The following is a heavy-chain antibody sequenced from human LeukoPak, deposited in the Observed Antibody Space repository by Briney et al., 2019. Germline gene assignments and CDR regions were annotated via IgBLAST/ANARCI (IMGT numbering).Heavy chain of an antibody. CDR3: ARVLRSYLFDY. D-gene: IGHD1-26*01. Sequence: SETLSLTCTVSGGSISSSSYYWGWIRQPPGKGLEWIGSIYYSGSTYYNPSLKSRVTISVDTSKNQFSLKLSSVTAADTAVYYCARVLRSYLFDYWGQGTLVTVSS. J-gene: IGHJ4*02. CDR2: IYYSGST. V-gene: IGHV4-39*07. CDR1: GGSISSSSYY.